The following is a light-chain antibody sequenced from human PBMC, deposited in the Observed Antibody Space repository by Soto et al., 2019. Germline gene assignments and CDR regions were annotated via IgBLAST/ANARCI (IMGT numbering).Light chain of an antibody. J-gene: IGLJ1*01. Sequence: QSVLTQPPSASGSPGQSVTLSCTGTSSDVGAYDYVSWYQQHPGKAPKLMIYEINKRPSGVPDRFSGSKSGNSASLTVSGLQAEDEADYYCSSFAGSNNFPYVFGTGTKLTVL. CDR1: SSDVGAYDY. V-gene: IGLV2-8*01. CDR2: EIN. CDR3: SSFAGSNNFPYV.